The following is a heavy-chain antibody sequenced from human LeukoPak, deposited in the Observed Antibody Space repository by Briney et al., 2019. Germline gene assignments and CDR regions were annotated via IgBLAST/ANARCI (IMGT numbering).Heavy chain of an antibody. V-gene: IGHV1-69*13. CDR1: GGTFSSYA. D-gene: IGHD3-22*01. CDR3: ARAYRMYYYDSSGYYTLDY. J-gene: IGHJ4*02. CDR2: IIPIFGTA. Sequence: ASVKVSCKASGGTFSSYAISWVRQAPGQGLEWMGGIIPIFGTANYAQEFQGRVTITADESTSTAYMELSSLRSEDTAVYYCARAYRMYYYDSSGYYTLDYWGQGTLVTVSS.